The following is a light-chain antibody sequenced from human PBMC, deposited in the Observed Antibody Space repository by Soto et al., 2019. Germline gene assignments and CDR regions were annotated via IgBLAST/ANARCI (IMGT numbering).Light chain of an antibody. V-gene: IGLV2-14*01. CDR3: SSYTSSSNLYV. J-gene: IGLJ1*01. CDR2: DVS. Sequence: QSALTQPASVSGSPGQSITISCTGTSSDVGGYNYVSWYQQHPGKAPKLMIYDVSNRPSGVSNRFSGSKSGNTASLTISGLQAEDEADYYCSSYTSSSNLYVFGTGTQVTVL. CDR1: SSDVGGYNY.